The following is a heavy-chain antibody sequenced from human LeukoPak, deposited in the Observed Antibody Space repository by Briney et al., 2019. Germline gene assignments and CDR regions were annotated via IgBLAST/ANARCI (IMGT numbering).Heavy chain of an antibody. CDR1: RFTFISYS. J-gene: IGHJ2*01. CDR3: AREREGYFDL. V-gene: IGHV3-21*01. Sequence: PGGALRLSCAASRFTFISYSMKWVRQAPGEGGEWVSSISSSSSYIYYADSVKGRFTITRDNAKNSLYLQMNSLRAEDTAVYYCAREREGYFDLWGRGTLVTVSS. CDR2: ISSSSSYI.